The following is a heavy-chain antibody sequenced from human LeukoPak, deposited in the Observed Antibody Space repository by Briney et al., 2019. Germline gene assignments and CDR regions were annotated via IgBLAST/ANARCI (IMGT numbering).Heavy chain of an antibody. CDR2: INSDGSGT. CDR1: GFTFSSNW. Sequence: GGSLRLSCAASGFTFSSNWMHWVRQGPGKGLVWVSLINSDGSGTSYADSVKGRFTIPRDNAKNTLYLQMNSLRAEDTAVYYCARAGEGLLAYSFDLWGQGTMVTVSS. CDR3: ARAGEGLLAYSFDL. J-gene: IGHJ3*01. V-gene: IGHV3-74*01. D-gene: IGHD1-26*01.